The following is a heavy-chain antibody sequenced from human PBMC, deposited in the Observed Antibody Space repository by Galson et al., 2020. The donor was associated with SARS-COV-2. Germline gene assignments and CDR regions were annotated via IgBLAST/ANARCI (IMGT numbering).Heavy chain of an antibody. CDR3: ASGGRGAD. D-gene: IGHD2-15*01. J-gene: IGHJ4*02. Sequence: GGYLRLSCAASGFTFSSNWMSWVRQAPGKGLEWVANIKPDGSQKDYVDSVKGRFTISRDNAKNSLFLQMNTLRAEDTAVYYCASGGRGADWGQGTLVTVSS. CDR1: GFTFSSNW. V-gene: IGHV3-7*02. CDR2: IKPDGSQK.